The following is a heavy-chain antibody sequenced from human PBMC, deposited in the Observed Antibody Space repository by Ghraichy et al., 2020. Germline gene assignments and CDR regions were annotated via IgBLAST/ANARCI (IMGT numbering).Heavy chain of an antibody. Sequence: SETLSLTCAVHNGPFDSYYWSWIRQPPGKGLQWIGVINHSGSTNSNPSLKSRVALSVDRLKNQFSLRLSFVTAADTAMYYCARGRKSSQQLVPLPFDYWGQGTLVNVSS. D-gene: IGHD6-13*01. V-gene: IGHV4-34*01. CDR2: INHSGST. CDR3: ARGRKSSQQLVPLPFDY. J-gene: IGHJ4*02. CDR1: NGPFDSYY.